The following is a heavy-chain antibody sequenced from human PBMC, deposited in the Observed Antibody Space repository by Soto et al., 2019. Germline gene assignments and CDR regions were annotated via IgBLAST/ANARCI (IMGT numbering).Heavy chain of an antibody. CDR3: ARQDGYNWGYYFDY. D-gene: IGHD5-12*01. V-gene: IGHV4-59*08. CDR1: GGSISSYY. CDR2: IYYSGST. Sequence: SETLSLTCTVSGGSISSYYWSWIRQPPGKGLEWIGYIYYSGSTNYNPSLKSRVTISVDTSKNQFSLKLSSVTAADTAVYYCARQDGYNWGYYFDYWGQGTQVTAPQ. J-gene: IGHJ4*02.